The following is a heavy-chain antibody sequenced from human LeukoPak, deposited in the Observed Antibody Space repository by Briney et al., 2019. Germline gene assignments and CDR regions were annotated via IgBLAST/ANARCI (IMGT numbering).Heavy chain of an antibody. CDR1: GYTFTNYG. J-gene: IGHJ4*02. CDR2: ISPYNGNT. V-gene: IGHV1-18*01. CDR3: TRTVLDCKNGVCYDY. Sequence: ASVKVSCKTSGYTFTNYGISWVRQAPGQGLEWMGWISPYNGNTIYAQKLQGRVTVTTDTSTSTAYMELRSLRSHDTAVYYCTRTVLDCKNGVCYDYWGQGTLVTVCS. D-gene: IGHD2-8*01.